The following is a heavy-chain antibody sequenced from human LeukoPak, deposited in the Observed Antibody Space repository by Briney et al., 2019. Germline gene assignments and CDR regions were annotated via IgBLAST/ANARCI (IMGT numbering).Heavy chain of an antibody. CDR3: AREGAYCSGGSCPLDY. CDR2: MNPNSGNT. J-gene: IGHJ4*02. Sequence: ASVKVSCKASGYTFTSYDINWVRQATGQGLEWMGWMNPNSGNTGYAQKFQGRVTMTRNTSISTAYMELSSLRSEDTAVYYCAREGAYCSGGSCPLDYWGQGTLVTVSS. D-gene: IGHD2-15*01. CDR1: GYTFTSYD. V-gene: IGHV1-8*01.